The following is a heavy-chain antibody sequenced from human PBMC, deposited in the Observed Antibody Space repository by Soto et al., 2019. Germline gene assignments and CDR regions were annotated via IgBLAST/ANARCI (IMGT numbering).Heavy chain of an antibody. CDR3: ARVRPSAGQCCGYQSGACSI. CDR2: INPSGGST. Sequence: ASVKVSCKASGYTFTSYYMHWVRQAPGQGLEWMGIINPSGGSTCYAQKFQGRVTMARDTSTSTVYMELSSLRSEDTAVYYCARVRPSAGQCCGYQSGACSICAQGKMVPVS. CDR1: GYTFTSYY. D-gene: IGHD2-2*01. J-gene: IGHJ3*02. V-gene: IGHV1-46*03.